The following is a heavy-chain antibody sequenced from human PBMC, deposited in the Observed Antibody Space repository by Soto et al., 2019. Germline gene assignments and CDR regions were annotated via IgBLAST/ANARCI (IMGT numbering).Heavy chain of an antibody. Sequence: SETLSLTCTVSGGSISSGGYYGSWIRQHPGNGLEWIGYIYYSGSTYYNPSLKSRVTISVDTSKNQFSLKLSSVTAADTVVYYCARAGRNRVTAFRHAEYFQHWGQGTLVTVSS. D-gene: IGHD2-21*02. CDR2: IYYSGST. CDR1: GGSISSGGYY. CDR3: ARAGRNRVTAFRHAEYFQH. J-gene: IGHJ1*01. V-gene: IGHV4-31*03.